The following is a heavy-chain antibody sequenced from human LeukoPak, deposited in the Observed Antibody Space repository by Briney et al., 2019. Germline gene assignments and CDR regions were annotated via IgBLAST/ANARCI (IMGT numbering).Heavy chain of an antibody. CDR2: ISTSGSP. CDR1: AASISNYY. J-gene: IGHJ4*02. V-gene: IGHV4-4*09. D-gene: IGHD3-22*01. Sequence: SETLSLTCAVSAASISNYYWSWIRQAPGKGLEWIGYISTSGSPNYNPSLKSRVSISLGTSKNRFSLNLNFVTAADTAVYYCASPRSGYRYTFDYWGQGALVTVSS. CDR3: ASPRSGYRYTFDY.